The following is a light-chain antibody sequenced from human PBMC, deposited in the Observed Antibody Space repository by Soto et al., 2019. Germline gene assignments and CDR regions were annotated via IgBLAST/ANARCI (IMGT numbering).Light chain of an antibody. CDR1: NSNIGRNT. CDR3: AAWDESPNVPV. CDR2: SDN. J-gene: IGLJ3*02. V-gene: IGLV1-44*01. Sequence: QSVLTQPPSASGTPGQRVTISCSGINSNIGRNTVNWYQQFPGAAPNLLIHSDNERPSGVPDRFSGSRSGTSASLAISWLLSEDEADYYCAAWDESPNVPVFGGGTKVTVL.